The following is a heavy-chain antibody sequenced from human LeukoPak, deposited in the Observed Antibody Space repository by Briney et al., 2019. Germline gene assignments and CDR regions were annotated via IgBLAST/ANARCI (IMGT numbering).Heavy chain of an antibody. D-gene: IGHD4-17*01. CDR3: AKELYGDHNGNWFDP. V-gene: IGHV1-46*01. CDR2: INPSGGST. J-gene: IGHJ5*02. CDR1: GYTFISYY. Sequence: ASVKVSCKASGYTFISYYMHWVRQAPGQGLEWMGIINPSGGSTTYAQMFQGRVILTRDTSTRTVYMELYSLRSEDTAVYYCAKELYGDHNGNWFDPWGQGTLVTVSS.